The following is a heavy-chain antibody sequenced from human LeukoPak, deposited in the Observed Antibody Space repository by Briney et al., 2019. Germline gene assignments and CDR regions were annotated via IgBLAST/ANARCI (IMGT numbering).Heavy chain of an antibody. J-gene: IGHJ4*02. CDR1: GFSFNNYR. D-gene: IGHD6-25*01. V-gene: IGHV3-7*03. Sequence: TGGSLRLSCVASGFSFNNYRMTWVRQAPGKGLEWVANIKQDGSEKQYVDSVKGRFAISRDNAKKSLYLQINTLRAEDTAVYYCVRGPHIAATSYWGQGTLVIVSS. CDR3: VRGPHIAATSY. CDR2: IKQDGSEK.